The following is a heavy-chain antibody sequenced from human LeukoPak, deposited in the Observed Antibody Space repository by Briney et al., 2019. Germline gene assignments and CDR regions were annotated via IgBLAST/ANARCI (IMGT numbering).Heavy chain of an antibody. D-gene: IGHD2-15*01. CDR2: ISNNGGYT. Sequence: GGSLRLSCAASGFTFSNFWMSWVRQAPGKGLEWVSAISNNGGYTYYADSVQGRFTISRDNSKSTLCLQMNSLRAEDTAVYYCAKQLGYCSDGSCYFPYWGQGTLVTVSS. CDR3: AKQLGYCSDGSCYFPY. J-gene: IGHJ4*02. V-gene: IGHV3-23*01. CDR1: GFTFSNFW.